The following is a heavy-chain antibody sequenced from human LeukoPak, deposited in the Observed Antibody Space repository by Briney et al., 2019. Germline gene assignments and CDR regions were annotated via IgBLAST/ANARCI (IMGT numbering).Heavy chain of an antibody. CDR1: GGSLSSDNYY. Sequence: PSETLSLTCTVSGGSLSSDNYYWNWIRQPAGKGLEWIGRVYTTGSTNYNPSLKSRVTISVDTSKNQFSLKMTSVTAADTAMYYCARHRDARWFDPWGQGTLVTVSS. D-gene: IGHD2-2*01. CDR2: VYTTGST. J-gene: IGHJ5*02. V-gene: IGHV4-61*02. CDR3: ARHRDARWFDP.